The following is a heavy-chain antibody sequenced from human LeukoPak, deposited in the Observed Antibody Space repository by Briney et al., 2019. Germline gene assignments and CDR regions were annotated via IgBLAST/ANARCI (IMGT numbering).Heavy chain of an antibody. CDR3: VKGDWFLFDY. V-gene: IGHV3-64D*06. J-gene: IGHJ4*02. Sequence: PGGSLRLSCSASGFXFSSYAMHWVRQAPGKGLEYVSAISSNGGSTYYADSVKGRFTISRDNSKNTLYLQMSSLRAEDTAVYYCVKGDWFLFDYWGQGTLVTVSS. CDR2: ISSNGGST. D-gene: IGHD3-9*01. CDR1: GFXFSSYA.